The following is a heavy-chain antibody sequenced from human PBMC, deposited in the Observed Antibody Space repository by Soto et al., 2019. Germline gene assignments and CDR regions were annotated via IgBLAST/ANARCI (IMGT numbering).Heavy chain of an antibody. D-gene: IGHD3-22*01. J-gene: IGHJ3*01. CDR1: GFTFSSND. V-gene: IGHV3-53*01. CDR3: ATRPLLPGAP. Sequence: EVPLVESGGGLIQPGGSLRLSCAASGFTFSSNDMNWVRQAPGKGLEWVSLIYSGGSTYYADSVKGRFTISRDNSKNTLYLQMSSLRAEDTAVYYSATRPLLPGAPWGQGTMVTVSS. CDR2: IYSGGST.